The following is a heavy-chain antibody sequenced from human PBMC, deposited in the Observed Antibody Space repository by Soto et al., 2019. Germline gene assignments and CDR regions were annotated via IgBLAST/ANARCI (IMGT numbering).Heavy chain of an antibody. J-gene: IGHJ4*02. V-gene: IGHV1-2*04. Sequence: KVSCKASEYSFSDYYIHWVRQAPGQGLEWMGWINPNSGGTNSAQKFQGWVTMTRDPSISTAYVYLSRLRSDDTAIYSCARGVRVSYWGQGALVTVSS. CDR1: EYSFSDYY. CDR2: INPNSGGT. D-gene: IGHD3-10*01. CDR3: ARGVRVSY.